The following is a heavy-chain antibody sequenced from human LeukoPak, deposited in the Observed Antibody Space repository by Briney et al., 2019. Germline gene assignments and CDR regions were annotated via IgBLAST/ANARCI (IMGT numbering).Heavy chain of an antibody. Sequence: SETLSLTCTVSGGSISSYYWSWIRQPPGKGLEWIGYIYYSGSTNYNPSLKSRVTISVDTSKNQFSLKLSSVTAADTAVYYCARASTSGYYYYYMDVWGKGTTVTVSS. D-gene: IGHD3-10*01. J-gene: IGHJ6*03. V-gene: IGHV4-59*01. CDR3: ARASTSGYYYYYMDV. CDR2: IYYSGST. CDR1: GGSISSYY.